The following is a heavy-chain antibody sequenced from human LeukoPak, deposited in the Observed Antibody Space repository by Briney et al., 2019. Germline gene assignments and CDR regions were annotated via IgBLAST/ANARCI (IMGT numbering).Heavy chain of an antibody. CDR1: GFTFSSYA. D-gene: IGHD3-16*01. CDR2: ISSSSTYI. CDR3: ARDLSTGGASDY. J-gene: IGHJ4*02. Sequence: KTGGSLRLSCAAPGFTFSSYALSWVRQAPGKGLEWVSTISSSSTYIYYADSVKGRITISRDNAKNSLSLQMNSLRAEDTAVYYCARDLSTGGASDYWGQGTLVTVSS. V-gene: IGHV3-21*01.